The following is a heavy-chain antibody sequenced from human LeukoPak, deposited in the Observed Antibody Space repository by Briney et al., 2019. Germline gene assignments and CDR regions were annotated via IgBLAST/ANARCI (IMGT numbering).Heavy chain of an antibody. CDR1: GGSISSGGYY. CDR2: IYYSGST. V-gene: IGHV4-31*03. CDR3: ARGRYDILTGYKNLDY. D-gene: IGHD3-9*01. J-gene: IGHJ4*02. Sequence: SQTLSLTCTVSGGSISSGGYYWSWIRQHPGKGLEWIGYIYYSGSTYYNPSLKSRVTISVDTSKNQFSLKLSSVTAADTAVYYCARGRYDILTGYKNLDYWGQGTLVTVSS.